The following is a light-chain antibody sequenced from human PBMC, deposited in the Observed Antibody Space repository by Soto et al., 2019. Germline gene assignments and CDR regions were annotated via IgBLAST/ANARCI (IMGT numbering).Light chain of an antibody. CDR2: GAS. Sequence: EIVMKQSPTTLSVSPGDRATLSCRASQSVSSNLAGYQQKPGQAPRPLIYGASTRATGIAATFSSSGSGTEFTHTIISLQYQDFAVYYCQQYNNWPPYTFGQGTKLEIK. CDR1: QSVSSN. V-gene: IGKV3-15*01. CDR3: QQYNNWPPYT. J-gene: IGKJ2*01.